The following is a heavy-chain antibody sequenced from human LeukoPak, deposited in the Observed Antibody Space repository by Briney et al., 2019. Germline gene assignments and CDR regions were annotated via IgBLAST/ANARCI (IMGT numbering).Heavy chain of an antibody. D-gene: IGHD3-22*01. CDR3: ARGELRYYDSSGYSPLDY. V-gene: IGHV5-51*01. Sequence: GESLKISCKGSGYSFNSYWIDWVRQMPGKGLEWMGIIYPRDSDTRYSPSFQGQVTISADKSISTAYLQWSSLKVSDTAMYYCARGELRYYDSSGYSPLDYWGQGTLVTVSS. CDR2: IYPRDSDT. J-gene: IGHJ4*02. CDR1: GYSFNSYW.